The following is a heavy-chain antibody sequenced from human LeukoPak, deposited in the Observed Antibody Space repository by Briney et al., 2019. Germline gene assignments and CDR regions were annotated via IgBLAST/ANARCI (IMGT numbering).Heavy chain of an antibody. Sequence: GGSLRLSCAASGFTFSSYSMNWVRQAPGKGLEWVTSISSYSSYIYYADSVKGRFTISRDNAKNSLYLQMNSLRAEDTAVYYCARAIRGRGYDDAFDIWGQGTMVTVSP. V-gene: IGHV3-21*01. CDR3: ARAIRGRGYDDAFDI. CDR1: GFTFSSYS. J-gene: IGHJ3*02. D-gene: IGHD3-22*01. CDR2: ISSYSSYI.